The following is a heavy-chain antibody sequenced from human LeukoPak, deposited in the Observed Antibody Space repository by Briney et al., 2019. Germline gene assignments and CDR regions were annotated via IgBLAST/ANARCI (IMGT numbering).Heavy chain of an antibody. Sequence: SQTLSLTCAVSGGSISSGGYSWSWIRQPPGKGLEWIGYIYHSGSTYYNPSLKSRVTISVDRSKNQFSLKLSSVTAADTAVYYCARDGYGGYGTAVDAFDIWGQGTMVTVSS. J-gene: IGHJ3*02. V-gene: IGHV4-30-2*01. D-gene: IGHD5-12*01. CDR2: IYHSGST. CDR1: GGSISSGGYS. CDR3: ARDGYGGYGTAVDAFDI.